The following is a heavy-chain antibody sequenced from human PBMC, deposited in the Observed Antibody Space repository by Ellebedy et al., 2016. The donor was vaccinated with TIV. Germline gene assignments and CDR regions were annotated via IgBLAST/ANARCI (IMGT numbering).Heavy chain of an antibody. CDR2: INPNTGGT. CDR3: ARARASPDRVFDI. CDR1: GYTFTGYY. D-gene: IGHD1-14*01. J-gene: IGHJ3*02. Sequence: AASVKVSCKASGYTFTGYYMHWVRQAPGQGLEWMGWINPNTGGTTFAQKFQGRVAMTRDTSISTAYMELSRLTSDDTAVYYCARARASPDRVFDIWGQGTLVTVSS. V-gene: IGHV1-2*02.